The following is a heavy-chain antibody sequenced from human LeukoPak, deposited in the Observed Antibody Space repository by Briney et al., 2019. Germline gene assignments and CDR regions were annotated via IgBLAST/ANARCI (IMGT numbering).Heavy chain of an antibody. Sequence: SVKVSCKASGGTFSSYAISWVRQAPGQGLEWMGGIIPIFGTANYAQKFQGRVTITADESTSTAYMELSSLRSEDTAVYYCASVGSAGYYDSSGPTDYWGQGTLVTVSS. CDR2: IIPIFGTA. CDR3: ASVGSAGYYDSSGPTDY. J-gene: IGHJ4*02. V-gene: IGHV1-69*13. D-gene: IGHD3-22*01. CDR1: GGTFSSYA.